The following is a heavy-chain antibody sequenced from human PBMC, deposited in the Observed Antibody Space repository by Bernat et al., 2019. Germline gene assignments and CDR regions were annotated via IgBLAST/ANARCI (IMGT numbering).Heavy chain of an antibody. D-gene: IGHD3-3*01. J-gene: IGHJ5*02. V-gene: IGHV4-34*01. CDR1: GVSFSGYY. CDR3: ARKRGAIFGVVTPSFDP. Sequence: QVQLQQWGAGLLKPSETLSLTCAVYGVSFSGYYWSWSRQPPGKGLEWIGEINHSGSTNYNPSLKSRVTISVDTSKNQSALKLGSVTAADTAVYYCARKRGAIFGVVTPSFDPWGQGTLVTVSS. CDR2: INHSGST.